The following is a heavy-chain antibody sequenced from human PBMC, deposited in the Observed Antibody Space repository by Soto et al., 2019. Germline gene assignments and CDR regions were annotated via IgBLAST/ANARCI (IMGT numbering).Heavy chain of an antibody. CDR1: GFTFSSYG. CDR2: IWYDGSNK. Sequence: QVQLVESGGGVVQPGRSLRLSCAASGFTFSSYGMHWVRQAPGKGLEWVAVIWYDGSNKYYADSVKGRFTISRDNSKNTLYLQMNSLRAEDTAVYYCAREHRDGYPQGWGQGTLVTVSS. CDR3: AREHRDGYPQG. V-gene: IGHV3-33*01. D-gene: IGHD5-12*01. J-gene: IGHJ4*01.